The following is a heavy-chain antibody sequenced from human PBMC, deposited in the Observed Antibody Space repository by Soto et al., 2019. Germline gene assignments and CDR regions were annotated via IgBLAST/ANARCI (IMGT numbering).Heavy chain of an antibody. D-gene: IGHD3-10*01. CDR1: GGSISSGGYY. V-gene: IGHV4-31*03. CDR3: ARILWLEYYFDY. CDR2: IYYSGST. Sequence: SETLSLTCTVSGGSISSGGYYWSWIRQHPGKGLGWIGYIYYSGSTYYNPSLKSRVTISVDTSKNQFSLKLSSVTAADTAVYYCARILWLEYYFDYWGQGTLVTVSS. J-gene: IGHJ4*02.